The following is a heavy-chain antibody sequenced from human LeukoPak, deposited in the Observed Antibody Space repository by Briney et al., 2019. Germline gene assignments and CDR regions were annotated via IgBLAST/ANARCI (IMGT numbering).Heavy chain of an antibody. CDR1: GDIVSSKSAA. Sequence: SQTLSLTCALSGDIVSSKSAAWSWIRQSPSRGLEWLGRTYYRSKWYSDYAVSVKSRITINPDTSKNQFSLQLNSVTPEDTAVYYCAKGPGQLDYWGQGTLVTVSS. J-gene: IGHJ4*02. V-gene: IGHV6-1*01. CDR3: AKGPGQLDY. CDR2: TYYRSKWYS. D-gene: IGHD6-13*01.